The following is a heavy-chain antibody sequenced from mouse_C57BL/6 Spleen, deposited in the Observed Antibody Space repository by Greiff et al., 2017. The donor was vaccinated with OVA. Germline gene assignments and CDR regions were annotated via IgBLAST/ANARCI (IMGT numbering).Heavy chain of an antibody. CDR1: GYAFSSYW. Sequence: QVQLQQSGAELVKPGASVKISCKASGYAFSSYWMNWVKQRPGKGLEWIGQIYPGDGDTNYNGKFKGKATLTADKSSSTAYMQLSSLTSEDSAVCFCAYITTVAYFDYWGQGTTLTVSS. D-gene: IGHD1-1*01. V-gene: IGHV1-80*01. CDR2: IYPGDGDT. CDR3: AYITTVAYFDY. J-gene: IGHJ2*01.